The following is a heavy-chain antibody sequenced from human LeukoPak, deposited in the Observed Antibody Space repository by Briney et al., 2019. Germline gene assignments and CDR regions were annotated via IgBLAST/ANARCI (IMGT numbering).Heavy chain of an antibody. CDR1: GYTLTGYY. D-gene: IGHD2-21*02. CDR2: INPNSGGT. CDR3: ARLRVCGGDCYSPILRDYGMDV. V-gene: IGHV1-2*02. J-gene: IGHJ6*02. Sequence: ASVKVSCKASGYTLTGYYMHWVRQAPGQGLEWMGWINPNSGGTNYAQKFEGRVTMTRDTSISTAYMELSRLRSDDTAVYYCARLRVCGGDCYSPILRDYGMDVWGQGTTVTVSS.